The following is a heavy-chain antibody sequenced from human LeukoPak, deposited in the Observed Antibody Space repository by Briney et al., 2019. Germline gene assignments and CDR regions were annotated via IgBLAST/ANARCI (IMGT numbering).Heavy chain of an antibody. Sequence: GGSLRLSCAASGFTFDDYAMHWVRQAPGKGLEWVSGISWNSGSIGYADSVKGRFTISRDNAKNSLYLQMNSLRAEDTALYYCAKAGRNRPNDAFDIWGQGTMVTVSS. CDR3: AKAGRNRPNDAFDI. J-gene: IGHJ3*02. CDR1: GFTFDDYA. D-gene: IGHD1-14*01. V-gene: IGHV3-9*01. CDR2: ISWNSGSI.